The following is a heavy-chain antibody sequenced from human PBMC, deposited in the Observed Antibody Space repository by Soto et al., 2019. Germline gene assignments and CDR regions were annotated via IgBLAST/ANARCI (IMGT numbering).Heavy chain of an antibody. CDR3: ARLQSDYYFSMDV. CDR1: GFMFSDFG. CDR2: IWYDGINK. V-gene: IGHV3-33*01. J-gene: IGHJ6*02. Sequence: GGSLSLSCAASGFMFSDFGMHWVRQAPGKGLEWVAVIWYDGINKFYADSVKGRFTISRDNSKKTLYLQMNSLRAEVTAVYYCARLQSDYYFSMDVWGQGTTVTVSS. D-gene: IGHD6-19*01.